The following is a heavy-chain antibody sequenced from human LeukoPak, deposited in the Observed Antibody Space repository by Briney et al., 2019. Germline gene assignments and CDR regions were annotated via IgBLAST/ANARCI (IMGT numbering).Heavy chain of an antibody. J-gene: IGHJ5*02. V-gene: IGHV1-69*05. Sequence: AVTVSFKASGGAFNIYAISWVGQARGQGRGWRGGMIPILGTSNYAQKFQGRVTITTDQSTSTAYMALSSLRSQDTAVYSCARGQDVYSYASSGYSNWFHPWGQGTLVPVSS. CDR2: MIPILGTS. D-gene: IGHD3-22*01. CDR3: ARGQDVYSYASSGYSNWFHP. CDR1: GGAFNIYA.